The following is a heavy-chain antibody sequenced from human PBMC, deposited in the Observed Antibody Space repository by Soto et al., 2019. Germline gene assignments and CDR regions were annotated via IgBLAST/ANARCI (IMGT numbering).Heavy chain of an antibody. CDR3: GREAGDYDWYFDL. V-gene: IGHV1-18*01. CDR2: ISPKSGDT. D-gene: IGHD4-17*01. J-gene: IGHJ2*01. CDR1: GFMFSSHG. Sequence: QVQLLQSGAEVKEPGASVKVSCKTSGFMFSSHGLYWVRQAPGQGLEWMGWISPKSGDTNYVQSLQGRLTLSTDTSTSTAYLELRSLTSDDTAVYYCGREAGDYDWYFDLWGRVTPVTVSS.